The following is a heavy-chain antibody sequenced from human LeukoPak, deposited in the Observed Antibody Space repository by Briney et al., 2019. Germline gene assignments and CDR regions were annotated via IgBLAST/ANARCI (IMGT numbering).Heavy chain of an antibody. CDR1: GFTFSSYG. Sequence: GSLRLSCAASGFTFSSYGMHWVRQAPGKGLDWVAVIYYDGSNKYYADSVKGRFTVSRDNSKNTLYLQMNSLRAEDTAVYYCARLGIITAAGSNDYWGQGTLVTVSS. V-gene: IGHV3-33*01. CDR2: IYYDGSNK. J-gene: IGHJ4*02. CDR3: ARLGIITAAGSNDY. D-gene: IGHD6-13*01.